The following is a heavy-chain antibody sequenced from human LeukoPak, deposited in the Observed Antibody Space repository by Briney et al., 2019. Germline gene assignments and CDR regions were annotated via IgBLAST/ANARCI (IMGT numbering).Heavy chain of an antibody. D-gene: IGHD6-19*01. Sequence: SETLSLTCSVSDVSIRSYYWSWIRQPPGKGLEWIGHIYYSGTIKYNPSLKSRVTISVDTSKNQFSLKLSSVTAADTAVYYCARSAYSSGWYGGVNWFDPWGQGTLVTVSS. V-gene: IGHV4-59*01. J-gene: IGHJ5*02. CDR1: DVSIRSYY. CDR3: ARSAYSSGWYGGVNWFDP. CDR2: IYYSGTI.